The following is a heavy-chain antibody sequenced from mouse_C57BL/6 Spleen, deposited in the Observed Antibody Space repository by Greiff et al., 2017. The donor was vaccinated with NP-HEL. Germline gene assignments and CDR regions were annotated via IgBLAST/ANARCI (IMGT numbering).Heavy chain of an antibody. V-gene: IGHV1-53*01. J-gene: IGHJ4*01. CDR3: AREGYFYAMDY. CDR2: INPSNGGT. CDR1: GYTFTSYW. Sequence: VQQSCKASGYTFTSYWMHWVKQRPGQGLEWIGNINPSNGGTNYNEKFKSKATLTVDKSSSTAYMQLSSLTSEDSAVYYCAREGYFYAMDYWVQGTSVTVAS. D-gene: IGHD2-3*01.